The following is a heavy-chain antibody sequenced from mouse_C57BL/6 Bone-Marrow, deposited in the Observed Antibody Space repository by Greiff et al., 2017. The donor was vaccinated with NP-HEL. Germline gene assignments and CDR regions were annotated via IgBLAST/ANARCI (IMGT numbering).Heavy chain of an antibody. D-gene: IGHD2-3*01. CDR2: IYPGSGST. V-gene: IGHV1-55*01. Sequence: QVQLQQSGAELVKPGASVKMSCKASGYTFTSYWITWVKQRPGQGLEWIGDIYPGSGSTNYNEKFKSKATLTVDTSSSTAYMQLSSLTSEDSAVYYCARGGENGYYSYGYFDVWGTGTTVTVSS. CDR1: GYTFTSYW. J-gene: IGHJ1*03. CDR3: ARGGENGYYSYGYFDV.